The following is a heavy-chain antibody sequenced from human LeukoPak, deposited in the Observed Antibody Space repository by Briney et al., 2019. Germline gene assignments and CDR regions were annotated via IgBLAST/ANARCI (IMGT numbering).Heavy chain of an antibody. D-gene: IGHD3-10*01. CDR2: IIPILGIA. Sequence: ASVKVSCKASGGTFSSYAISWVRQAPGQGLEWMGRIIPILGIANYAQKFQGRVTITADKSTSAAYMELSSLRSEDTAVYYCARAITMVRGVIGFDYWGQGTLVTVSS. J-gene: IGHJ4*02. CDR3: ARAITMVRGVIGFDY. CDR1: GGTFSSYA. V-gene: IGHV1-69*04.